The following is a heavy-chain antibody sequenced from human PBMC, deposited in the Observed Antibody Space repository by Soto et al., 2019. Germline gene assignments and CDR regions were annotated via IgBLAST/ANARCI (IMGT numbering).Heavy chain of an antibody. D-gene: IGHD2-2*01. Sequence: GGSLRLSCAASGFTFSSYGMHWVRQAPGKGLEWVAVISYDGSNKYYADSVKGRFTISRDNSKNTLYLQMNSLRAEDTAVYHCAKDPMRDTYYYYGMDVRGQGTTVTVSS. V-gene: IGHV3-30*18. J-gene: IGHJ6*02. CDR1: GFTFSSYG. CDR2: ISYDGSNK. CDR3: AKDPMRDTYYYYGMDV.